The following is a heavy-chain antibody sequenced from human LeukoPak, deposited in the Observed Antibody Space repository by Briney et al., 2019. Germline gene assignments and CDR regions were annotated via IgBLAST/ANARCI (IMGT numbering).Heavy chain of an antibody. Sequence: GGSLRLSCAASGFYFEDYTMYWVRQVPAKGLEWVSIISMDGTNTYYAESVKGRFTISRDNSKNSLSLQMNSLRTEDTALYYCAKGRGTGYRYGPIENWGQGTLVTVSS. J-gene: IGHJ4*02. D-gene: IGHD5-18*01. CDR1: GFYFEDYT. V-gene: IGHV3-43*01. CDR3: AKGRGTGYRYGPIEN. CDR2: ISMDGTNT.